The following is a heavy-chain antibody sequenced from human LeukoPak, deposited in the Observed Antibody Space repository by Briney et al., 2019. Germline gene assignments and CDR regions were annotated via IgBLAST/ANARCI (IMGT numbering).Heavy chain of an antibody. CDR3: ANHYG. D-gene: IGHD3-16*01. CDR2: ISSSSKTK. V-gene: IGHV3-48*01. Sequence: PGGSLRLSCAAPGFTFINYAMNWVRQAPGKGLEWVSYISSSSKTKYYADSVKGRFTISRDNAKNSLYLQMNSLRAEDTAIFYCANHYGGGQGALVTVSS. CDR1: GFTFINYA. J-gene: IGHJ4*02.